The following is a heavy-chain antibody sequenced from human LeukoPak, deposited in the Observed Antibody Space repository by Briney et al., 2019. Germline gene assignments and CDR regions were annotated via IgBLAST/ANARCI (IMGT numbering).Heavy chain of an antibody. CDR3: ARDQSQVWGSYRFLHCWFDP. D-gene: IGHD3-16*02. Sequence: GGSLRLSCAASGFTFSDYWMHWVRQAPGKGLVWVSRISSDGSRVTYADSVKGRFTISRDNAKNTLYLQMNSLRAEDTAVYYCARDQSQVWGSYRFLHCWFDPWGQGTLVTVSS. V-gene: IGHV3-74*01. CDR2: ISSDGSRV. J-gene: IGHJ5*02. CDR1: GFTFSDYW.